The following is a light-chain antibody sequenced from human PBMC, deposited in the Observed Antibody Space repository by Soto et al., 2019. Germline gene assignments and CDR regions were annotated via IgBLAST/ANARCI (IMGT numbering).Light chain of an antibody. Sequence: IQMSQSPSTLSASVGDRVAITCRASQTITNYVNWYQQQSGKAPKLLIYATDTLQSGVPSRFSGSGSGTDYTLTISSLQPEDFATYYCQQSYNTPQTFGQGTKVDIK. CDR1: QTITNY. CDR3: QQSYNTPQT. J-gene: IGKJ1*01. CDR2: ATD. V-gene: IGKV1-39*01.